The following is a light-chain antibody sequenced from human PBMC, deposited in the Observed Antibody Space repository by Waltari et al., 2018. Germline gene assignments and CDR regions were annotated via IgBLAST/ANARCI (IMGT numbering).Light chain of an antibody. V-gene: IGLV2-14*03. J-gene: IGLJ1*01. CDR2: DVT. CDR3: SSYRKSSTAGGV. CDR1: SSDVGGYNY. Sequence: QSALTQPASVSGSPGQSITISCTGTSSDVGGYNYVSWYQKHPGKAPKLMIYDVTKRASGVSSRFTGSKSGNTASLTISGLQTDDEADYYCSSYRKSSTAGGVFGTGTKVTVL.